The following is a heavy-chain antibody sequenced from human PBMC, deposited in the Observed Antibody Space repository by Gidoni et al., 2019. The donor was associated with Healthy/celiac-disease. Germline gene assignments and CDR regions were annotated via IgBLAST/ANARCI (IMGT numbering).Heavy chain of an antibody. CDR1: DSYIRTHY. D-gene: IGHD3-22*01. J-gene: IGHJ5*02. CDR2: IKTSGSN. CDR3: AAYPSLYDRSGYYVA. Sequence: QVQLQESAPGLVKPSETLALTCTVSDSYIRTHYCAWVRQSAGKGLEWIGRIKTSGSNTYNPSRQSRGTMSLDTSKSQFSLRLTSVTAADTAVYFCAAYPSLYDRSGYYVAWGQGTLVTVSS. V-gene: IGHV4-4*07.